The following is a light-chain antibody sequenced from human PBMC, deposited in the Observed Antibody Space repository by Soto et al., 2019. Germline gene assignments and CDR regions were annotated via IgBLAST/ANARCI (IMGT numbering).Light chain of an antibody. J-gene: IGKJ1*01. CDR3: PQYNTWT. CDR2: KAS. V-gene: IGKV1-5*03. Sequence: DIQMTQSPSSLYACVWDRVNIVCRASQSISSWLAWYQQKPGKAPKLLIYKASSLESGVPSRFSGSGSGTELTLTISSLQPDDFATYHCPQYNTWTLGKGTQLDIK. CDR1: QSISSW.